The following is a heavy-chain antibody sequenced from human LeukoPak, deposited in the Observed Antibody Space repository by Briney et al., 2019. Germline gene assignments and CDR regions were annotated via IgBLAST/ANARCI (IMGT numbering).Heavy chain of an antibody. J-gene: IGHJ3*02. CDR1: GGPISSGGYS. CDR2: IYHSGST. V-gene: IGHV4-30-2*01. Sequence: SETLSLTCAVSGGPISSGGYSWSRIRQPPGKGLEWIGYIYHSGSTYYNPSLKSRVTISVDRSKNQFSLKLSSVTAADTAVYYCARKNDAFDIWGQGTMVTVSS. CDR3: ARKNDAFDI.